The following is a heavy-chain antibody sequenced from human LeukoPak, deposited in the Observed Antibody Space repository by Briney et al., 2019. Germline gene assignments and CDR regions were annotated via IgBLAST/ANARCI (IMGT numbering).Heavy chain of an antibody. CDR2: ITSKTDGGTT. Sequence: GGSLRLSCAASGFTFSNAWMSWVRQAPGKGLEWVGRITSKTDGGTTDYATPGKGRFTISTDDSKNTLYLQMNSLKTADSAVYYCTTDPLGYCSSTTCYAYFQHWGHGTLVTVSS. J-gene: IGHJ1*01. D-gene: IGHD2-2*01. CDR1: GFTFSNAW. CDR3: TTDPLGYCSSTTCYAYFQH. V-gene: IGHV3-15*01.